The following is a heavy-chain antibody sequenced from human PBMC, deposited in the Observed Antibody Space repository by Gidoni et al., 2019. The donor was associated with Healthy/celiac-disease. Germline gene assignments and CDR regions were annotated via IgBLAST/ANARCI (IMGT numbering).Heavy chain of an antibody. Sequence: EVQLLESGGGLVQPGGSLRLSCAASGFTFSSYAMSWVRQAPGKGLEWVSAISGSGGSTYYADSVKGRFTISRDNSKNTLYLQMNSLRAEDTAVYYCAKSRYCSGGSCYPDAFDIWGQGTMVTVSS. D-gene: IGHD2-15*01. CDR1: GFTFSSYA. V-gene: IGHV3-23*01. CDR3: AKSRYCSGGSCYPDAFDI. CDR2: ISGSGGST. J-gene: IGHJ3*02.